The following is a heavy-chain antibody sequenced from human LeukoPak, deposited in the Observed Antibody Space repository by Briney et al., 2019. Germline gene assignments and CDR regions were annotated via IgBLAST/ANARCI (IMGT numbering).Heavy chain of an antibody. J-gene: IGHJ4*02. D-gene: IGHD4-11*01. CDR2: INSDGSTI. Sequence: GGSLRLSCAGSGFTFSTSWMHWVRQAPGQGLVWVSRINSDGSTINYADSVQGRFTISRDNAKSTLYLQMNSLGAEDTAVYYCARAGYYRFDYWGQGTQVTVSS. CDR3: ARAGYYRFDY. CDR1: GFTFSTSW. V-gene: IGHV3-74*01.